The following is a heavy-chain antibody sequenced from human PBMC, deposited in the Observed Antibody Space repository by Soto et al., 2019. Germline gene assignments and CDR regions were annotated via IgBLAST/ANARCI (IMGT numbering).Heavy chain of an antibody. CDR2: IYPGDSDT. D-gene: IGHD2-15*01. J-gene: IGHJ6*02. CDR3: ARHKGYCDSPSCYGMDV. Sequence: GESLKISCKGSGYSFTSYWIVWVRQMPGKGLEWMGSIYPGDSDTRYSPSLQGQVTISADKSITTAYLQWNSLKASDTAMYFCARHKGYCDSPSCYGMDVWGQGAKVTVSS. CDR1: GYSFTSYW. V-gene: IGHV5-51*01.